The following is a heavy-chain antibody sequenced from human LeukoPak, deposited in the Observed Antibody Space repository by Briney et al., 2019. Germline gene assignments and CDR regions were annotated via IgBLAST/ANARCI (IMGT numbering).Heavy chain of an antibody. J-gene: IGHJ6*02. Sequence: PSETLSLTCTVSIGSVNSYYWSWIRQPPWKGLEWIGYIYYSGSTNYNPSLKSRVTISVDTSKNQFSLKLSSVTAADTAVYYCARVPAAPRLYMDVWGQGTTVIVSS. CDR3: ARVPAAPRLYMDV. CDR2: IYYSGST. D-gene: IGHD2-2*01. CDR1: IGSVNSYY. V-gene: IGHV4-59*02.